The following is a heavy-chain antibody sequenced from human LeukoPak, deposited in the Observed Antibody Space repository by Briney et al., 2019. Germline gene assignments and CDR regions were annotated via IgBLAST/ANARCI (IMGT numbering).Heavy chain of an antibody. CDR2: ISGSGGST. V-gene: IGHV3-23*01. CDR3: AKFGGGSYSVRYFDY. Sequence: GGSLRLSCAASGFTFSSYAMSWVRQAPGKGLEWVSTISGSGGSTYYADSVKGRFTISRDNSKNTLYLQMNSLRAEDTAIFYCAKFGGGSYSVRYFDYWGQGTLVTVSS. CDR1: GFTFSSYA. D-gene: IGHD2-15*01. J-gene: IGHJ4*02.